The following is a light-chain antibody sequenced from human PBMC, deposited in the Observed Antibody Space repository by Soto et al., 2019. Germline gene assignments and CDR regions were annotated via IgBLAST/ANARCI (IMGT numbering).Light chain of an antibody. CDR3: QQSDTTPLT. CDR1: QRISGAY. CDR2: GAS. J-gene: IGKJ4*01. Sequence: DILLTQSPSSLSGFVGDTVIITCRASQRISGAYVNWSQQQPGKAGKLLIYGASRLQAGVPSRFSGAVSGTEFALTISRLQPDDVGTYFCQQSDTTPLTFGGGTRV. V-gene: IGKV1-39*01.